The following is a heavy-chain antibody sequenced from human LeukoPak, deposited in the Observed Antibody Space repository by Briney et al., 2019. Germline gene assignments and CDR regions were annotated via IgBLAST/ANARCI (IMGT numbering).Heavy chain of an antibody. J-gene: IGHJ4*02. CDR3: ARGLRGNYDY. D-gene: IGHD1-7*01. V-gene: IGHV3-23*01. Sequence: GESLTLSCAASGFTFSDYAMAWVRQAPGKGLEWVSSISTSGNTYYADSVKGRFTISRDNSKDTLYLQMNSLTTEDTALYYCARGLRGNYDYWRQGTVVSVS. CDR2: ISTSGNT. CDR1: GFTFSDYA.